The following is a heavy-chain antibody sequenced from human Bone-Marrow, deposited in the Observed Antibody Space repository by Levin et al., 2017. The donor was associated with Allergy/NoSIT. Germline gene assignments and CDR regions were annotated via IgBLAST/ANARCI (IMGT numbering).Heavy chain of an antibody. CDR1: GFTLWKYD. CDR2: IYDSANT. V-gene: IGHV4-38-2*01. Sequence: GSLRLSCAASGFTLWKYDMYWIRQPPGKGLEWIATIYDSANTYYNPSLESRVTISLDRSQNQFSLQMSSVTAADTAVYYCAKTDDRKSNGMDIWGQGTTVTVSS. D-gene: IGHD1-14*01. J-gene: IGHJ6*02. CDR3: AKTDDRKSNGMDI.